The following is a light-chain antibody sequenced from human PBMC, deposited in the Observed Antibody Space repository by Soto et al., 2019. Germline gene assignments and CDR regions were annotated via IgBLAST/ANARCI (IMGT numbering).Light chain of an antibody. CDR1: SSDVGGYNY. CDR2: EVS. Sequence: QSVLTQPASVSGSPGQSITISCTGTSSDVGGYNYVSWYQQHPGKAPKLMIYEVSNRPSGVSNRFSGSKSGNTASLTISGLQAEDEADYYCSSYRSSSTSHVVFGGGTKLTVL. V-gene: IGLV2-14*01. CDR3: SSYRSSSTSHVV. J-gene: IGLJ2*01.